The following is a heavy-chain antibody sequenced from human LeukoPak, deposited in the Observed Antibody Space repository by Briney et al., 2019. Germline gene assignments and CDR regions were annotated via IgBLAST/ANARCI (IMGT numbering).Heavy chain of an antibody. J-gene: IGHJ6*02. Sequence: GSSVKVSCKASGGTFSSYAIRWVRQAPGQGLEWMGRIIPILGIANYAQKFQGRVTITADKSTSTAYMELSSLRSEDTAVYYCARAGCGGDCYSGYYYGMDVWGQGTTVTVSS. D-gene: IGHD2-21*02. CDR3: ARAGCGGDCYSGYYYGMDV. V-gene: IGHV1-69*04. CDR2: IIPILGIA. CDR1: GGTFSSYA.